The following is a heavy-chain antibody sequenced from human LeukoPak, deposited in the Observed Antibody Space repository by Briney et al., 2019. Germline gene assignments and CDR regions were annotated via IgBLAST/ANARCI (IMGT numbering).Heavy chain of an antibody. CDR1: GYTFTSYA. J-gene: IGHJ4*02. CDR2: ITPSGGT. V-gene: IGHV1-2*02. Sequence: ASVKVSCKASGYTFTSYAIRWVRQAPGQGLEWMGWITPSGGTNYPQKFQGRVDITWDTSITTAYMDLSRLTSDDTAVYYCARDRYGDGFAHLDYWGQGALVTVSS. CDR3: ARDRYGDGFAHLDY. D-gene: IGHD5-24*01.